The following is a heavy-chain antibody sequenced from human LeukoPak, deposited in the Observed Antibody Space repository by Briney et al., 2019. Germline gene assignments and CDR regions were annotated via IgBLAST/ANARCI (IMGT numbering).Heavy chain of an antibody. Sequence: GGSLRLSCAASGFSVSNNYMSWVRQAPGKGLEGVSVIYSRGATYYADSVKGRFTISRDNSKNTLYLQMNSLRVEDTAVYYCAARNYWGQGTLVTVSS. CDR1: GFSVSNNY. J-gene: IGHJ4*02. V-gene: IGHV3-53*01. CDR3: AARNY. CDR2: IYSRGAT. D-gene: IGHD1-14*01.